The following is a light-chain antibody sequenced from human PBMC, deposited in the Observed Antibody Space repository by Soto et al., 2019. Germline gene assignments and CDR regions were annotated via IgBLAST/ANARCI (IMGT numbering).Light chain of an antibody. J-gene: IGKJ5*01. CDR2: GAS. V-gene: IGKV3-15*01. Sequence: EIVMTQSPATLSVSPGERATLSCRASQSVSGNFAWYQQKPGQAPRLLIYGASTRATGIPARFSGSGSGTDFTLTISSLQSEDFSVYYCQQYNNWPPTFGQGTRLEIK. CDR1: QSVSGN. CDR3: QQYNNWPPT.